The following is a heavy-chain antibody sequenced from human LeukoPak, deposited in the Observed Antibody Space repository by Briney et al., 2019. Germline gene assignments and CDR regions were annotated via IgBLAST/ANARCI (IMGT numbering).Heavy chain of an antibody. D-gene: IGHD3-3*01. CDR2: IKHDGSEK. Sequence: GGSLRLSCAASGVILTNYFMSWVRQAPGKGLEWVASIKHDGSEKYYVDSVRGRFTISRDNTMNSLYLQMSSLRAEDAAVYYCATDRGWRTSGYYLYYFEYWGQGTLVTYSS. CDR3: ATDRGWRTSGYYLYYFEY. V-gene: IGHV3-7*01. J-gene: IGHJ4*02. CDR1: GVILTNYF.